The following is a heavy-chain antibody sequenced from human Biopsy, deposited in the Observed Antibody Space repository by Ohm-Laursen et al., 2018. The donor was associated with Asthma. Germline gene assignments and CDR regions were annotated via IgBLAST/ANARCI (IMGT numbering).Heavy chain of an antibody. V-gene: IGHV3-30-3*01. Sequence: SLRFSCAASRFTYEMHWVRQAPGKGLEWVAVISYDGSSIYYADSVKGRFTISRDNSKNTLSLQMNSLTAEDTAVYYCAREGVAGTHIEDWGQGTQVTVSS. CDR3: AREGVAGTHIED. CDR2: ISYDGSSI. CDR1: RFTYE. J-gene: IGHJ4*02. D-gene: IGHD6-19*01.